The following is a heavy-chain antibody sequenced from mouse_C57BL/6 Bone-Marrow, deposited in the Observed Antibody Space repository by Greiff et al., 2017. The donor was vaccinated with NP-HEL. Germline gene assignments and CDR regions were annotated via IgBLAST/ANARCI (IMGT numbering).Heavy chain of an antibody. D-gene: IGHD2-4*01. V-gene: IGHV1-55*01. CDR1: GYTFTSYW. Sequence: QVQLQQPGAELVKPGASVKMSCKASGYTFTSYWITWVKQRPGQCLEWIGDIYPGSGSTNYNEKFKSKATLTVDTSSSTAYMQLSSLTSEDSAVYYCARHYDCLYYFDYWGQGTTLTVSS. CDR3: ARHYDCLYYFDY. CDR2: IYPGSGST. J-gene: IGHJ2*01.